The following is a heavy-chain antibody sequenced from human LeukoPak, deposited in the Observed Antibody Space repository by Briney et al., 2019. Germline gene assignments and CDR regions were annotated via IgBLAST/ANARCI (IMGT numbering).Heavy chain of an antibody. CDR3: ARVRFLEWLDFDY. V-gene: IGHV1-18*01. J-gene: IGHJ4*02. D-gene: IGHD3-3*01. CDR1: GYSFISYG. Sequence: GASVKVSCKASGYSFISYGISWVRQAPGQGLEWMGWISAYNGNTNYTQKLQGKVTMTTDTSTSTAYMELRSLRSDDTAVYYCARVRFLEWLDFDYWGQGTLVTVSS. CDR2: ISAYNGNT.